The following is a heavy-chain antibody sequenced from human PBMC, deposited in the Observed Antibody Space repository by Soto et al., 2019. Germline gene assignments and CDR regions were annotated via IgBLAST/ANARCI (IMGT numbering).Heavy chain of an antibody. Sequence: TGGSLRLSCAASGFTFSSYAMSWVRQAPGKGLEWVSAISGRGGSTYYADSVKGWFTISRDNSKNTLYLQMNSLRAEDTAVYYCAKDFGGDYDFWSGYYPHYYYYGMDVWGQGTTVTVSS. V-gene: IGHV3-23*01. D-gene: IGHD3-3*01. J-gene: IGHJ6*02. CDR3: AKDFGGDYDFWSGYYPHYYYYGMDV. CDR1: GFTFSSYA. CDR2: ISGRGGST.